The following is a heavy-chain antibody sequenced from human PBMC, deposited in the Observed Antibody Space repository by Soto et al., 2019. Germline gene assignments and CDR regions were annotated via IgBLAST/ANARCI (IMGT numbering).Heavy chain of an antibody. D-gene: IGHD4-4*01. CDR2: IYYSGST. J-gene: IGHJ5*02. CDR3: ARSRMTTRFDNWFDP. V-gene: IGHV4-59*01. Sequence: SETLSLTCTVSGGSISSYYWSWIRQPPGKGLEWIGYIYYSGSTNYNPSLKSRVTISVDTSKNQFSLKLSSVTAADTAVYYCARSRMTTRFDNWFDPWGQGTLVTVS. CDR1: GGSISSYY.